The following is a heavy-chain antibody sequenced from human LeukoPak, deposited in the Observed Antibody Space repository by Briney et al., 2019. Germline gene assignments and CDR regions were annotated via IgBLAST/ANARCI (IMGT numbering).Heavy chain of an antibody. Sequence: PGGSLRLSCAASGFTFDDYGMSWVRQAPGKGLEGVSGINWNGGSTGYADSVKGRFIISRDNAKNSLYLQMNSLRAEDTAVYYCASPKREYQLLSVYWGQGTLVTVSS. D-gene: IGHD2-2*01. CDR2: INWNGGST. CDR3: ASPKREYQLLSVY. CDR1: GFTFDDYG. J-gene: IGHJ4*02. V-gene: IGHV3-20*04.